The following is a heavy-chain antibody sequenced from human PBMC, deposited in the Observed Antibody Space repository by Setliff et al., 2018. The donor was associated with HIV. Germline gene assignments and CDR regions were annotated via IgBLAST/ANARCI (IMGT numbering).Heavy chain of an antibody. CDR3: ARDNPYYYGSGSHRYYAMDV. V-gene: IGHV4-4*02. D-gene: IGHD3-10*01. Sequence: SETLSLTCDVSGVSISDNNWWSWVRQPPGRGLEWIGEVYHTGSTNYNPSLKSRLTISVDTSKNQISLKLSSVTAADTAVYYCARDNPYYYGSGSHRYYAMDVWGQGTTVTVSS. CDR1: GVSISDNNW. CDR2: VYHTGST. J-gene: IGHJ6*02.